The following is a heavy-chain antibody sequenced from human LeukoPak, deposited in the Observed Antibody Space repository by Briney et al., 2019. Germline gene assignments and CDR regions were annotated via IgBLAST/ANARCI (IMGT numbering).Heavy chain of an antibody. CDR2: ISHDGLKA. CDR1: GFTFSGYV. Sequence: PGGSLRLSCAGSGFTFSGYVMHWVRQAPGKGLEWVAVISHDGLKANSADSVKGRFTISRDNSKSTLNLQMNSLRAEDTAVYYCAMPPGDHGEYGLACWGQGTLVTVSS. J-gene: IGHJ4*02. D-gene: IGHD2/OR15-2a*01. CDR3: AMPPGDHGEYGLAC. V-gene: IGHV3-30*03.